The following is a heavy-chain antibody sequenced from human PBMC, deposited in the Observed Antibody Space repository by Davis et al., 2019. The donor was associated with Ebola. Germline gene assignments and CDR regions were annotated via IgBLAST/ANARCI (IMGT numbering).Heavy chain of an antibody. J-gene: IGHJ3*02. CDR1: GYSFTSYW. D-gene: IGHD1-20*01. Sequence: GESLNISCKGSGYSFTSYWIGWVRQMPGKGLEWMGLIYPGDSDTSYSPSFQGQVTISADKSFKTAFLQWSSLKASDNARYYCATLRRTITGMDDGFDIWGQGTMVTVSS. CDR3: ATLRRTITGMDDGFDI. CDR2: IYPGDSDT. V-gene: IGHV5-51*01.